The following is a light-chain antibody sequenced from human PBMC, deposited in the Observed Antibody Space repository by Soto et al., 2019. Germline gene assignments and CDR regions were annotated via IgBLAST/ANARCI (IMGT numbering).Light chain of an antibody. V-gene: IGKV1-6*01. CDR1: QDIRNE. CDR3: LQDDDYPFT. J-gene: IGKJ4*01. CDR2: AAS. Sequence: ASVGDRVTITCRASQDIRNELSWYQQKPGKAPKFLIFAASNLQSGVPSRFSGSGSGTDFTLTISSLQPEDFATYFCLQDDDYPFTFGGGTKVDIK.